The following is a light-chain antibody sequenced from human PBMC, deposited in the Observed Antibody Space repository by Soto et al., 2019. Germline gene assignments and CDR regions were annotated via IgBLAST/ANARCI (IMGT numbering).Light chain of an antibody. J-gene: IGKJ1*01. CDR3: QQYDDWG. CDR1: QNVTSN. CDR2: GTS. Sequence: MVMTQSPATLSVSPGERVTLSCRTSQNVTSNLAWYQLRPRQTPSLLIYGTSTRAPDISVRFSGSGSGTEFTLTIGTVQSGDSAVYYCQQYDDWGFGPGTKVEIK. V-gene: IGKV3-15*01.